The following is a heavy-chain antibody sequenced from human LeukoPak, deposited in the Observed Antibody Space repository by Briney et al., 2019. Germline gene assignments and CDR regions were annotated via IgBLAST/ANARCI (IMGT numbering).Heavy chain of an antibody. V-gene: IGHV3-20*04. CDR1: GFTSSSYS. J-gene: IGHJ6*03. D-gene: IGHD6-13*01. Sequence: PGGSLRLSCAPSGFTSSSYSMNWVRHAPGKGLEWVSGINWNGGSTGYADSVKGRFTISRDNAKDSLYLQMNSLRAEDTALYYCARDMVAAATYYYYYYMDVRGKGTTVTVSS. CDR3: ARDMVAAATYYYYYYMDV. CDR2: INWNGGST.